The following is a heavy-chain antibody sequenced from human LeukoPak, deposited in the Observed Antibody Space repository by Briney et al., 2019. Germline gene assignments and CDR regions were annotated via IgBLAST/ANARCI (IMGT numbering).Heavy chain of an antibody. J-gene: IGHJ4*02. CDR1: GFIFSDYY. D-gene: IGHD6-6*01. V-gene: IGHV3-11*04. CDR3: ARDLGTDLYSSSSYGY. Sequence: GGSLRLSCAASGFIFSDYYMSWIRQAPGKGLEWVSYISSSGSTMYYTDSVKGRFTIPRDNSKNTLYLQMNSLRAEDTAVYYCARDLGTDLYSSSSYGYRGQGTLVTVSS. CDR2: ISSSGSTM.